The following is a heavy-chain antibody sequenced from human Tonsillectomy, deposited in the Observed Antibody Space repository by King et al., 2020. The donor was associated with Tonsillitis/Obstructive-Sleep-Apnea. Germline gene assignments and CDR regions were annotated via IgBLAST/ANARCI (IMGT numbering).Heavy chain of an antibody. CDR2: FDPEDGET. Sequence: QLVQSGAEVTKPGASVKVSCKVSGYTLTELPMHWVRQAPGKGLEWMGGFDPEDGETIYAQKFQGRVTMTEETSTDTAYMELSSLRSEDTAVYYCARSGGFLAYYFDSWGEGTLVSVSS. CDR1: GYTLTELP. J-gene: IGHJ4*02. D-gene: IGHD2-15*01. CDR3: ARSGGFLAYYFDS. V-gene: IGHV1-24*01.